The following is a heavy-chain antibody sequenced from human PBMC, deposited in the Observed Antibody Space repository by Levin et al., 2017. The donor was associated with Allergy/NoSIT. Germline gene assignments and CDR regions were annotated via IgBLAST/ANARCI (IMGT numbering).Heavy chain of an antibody. D-gene: IGHD6-13*01. V-gene: IGHV4-34*01. CDR3: AGAFASAGTDSVYFYYYGVDV. CDR1: GGSFISSY. CDR2: INHSGTT. Sequence: PSQTLSLTCGVYGGSFISSYWSWIRQPPGKGLEWIGEINHSGTTKYNPSLKSRVTISVDTSENQISLSLSSVTAADTAVYYCAGAFASAGTDSVYFYYYGVDVWGQGTTVTVSS. J-gene: IGHJ6*02.